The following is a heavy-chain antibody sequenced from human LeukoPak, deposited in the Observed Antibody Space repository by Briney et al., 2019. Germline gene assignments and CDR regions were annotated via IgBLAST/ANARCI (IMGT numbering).Heavy chain of an antibody. CDR1: GFTFSSYA. J-gene: IGHJ6*02. Sequence: GRSLRLSCAASGFTFSSYAMHWVRQAPGKGLEWVAVISYDGSNKYYADSVKGRFTISRDNSKNTLYLQMNSLRAEDTAVYYCARVRRWLQLLSWGMDVWGQGTTVTVSS. D-gene: IGHD5-12*01. CDR3: ARVRRWLQLLSWGMDV. V-gene: IGHV3-30-3*01. CDR2: ISYDGSNK.